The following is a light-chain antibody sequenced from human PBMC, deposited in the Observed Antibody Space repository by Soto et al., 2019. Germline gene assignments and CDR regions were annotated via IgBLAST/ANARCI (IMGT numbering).Light chain of an antibody. J-gene: IGKJ4*01. Sequence: EIVLTQSLVTLSLSPGERATLSCRASQSINNYLAWYQQKPGQPPRLLIYDASNRATAIPVRFSGSGSGTDFTLTISSLEPEDSAVYYCQYRGIWPPGATFGGGTKVEIK. CDR2: DAS. CDR3: QYRGIWPPGAT. CDR1: QSINNY. V-gene: IGKV3-11*01.